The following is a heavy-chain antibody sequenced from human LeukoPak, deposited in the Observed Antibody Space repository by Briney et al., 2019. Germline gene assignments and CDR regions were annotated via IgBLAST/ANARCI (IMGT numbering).Heavy chain of an antibody. J-gene: IGHJ6*03. D-gene: IGHD3-3*02. CDR3: ARGSVLPSMEV. CDR2: IYYTGST. CDR1: GGSISSFY. Sequence: SETLSLTCTVSGGSISSFYWSWIRQPPGKGLEWIGNIYYTGSTNYNPSLKSRVTISVDTSKNQFPLKLSSVTAADTAIYYCARGSVLPSMEVWGKGTTVTISS. V-gene: IGHV4-59*01.